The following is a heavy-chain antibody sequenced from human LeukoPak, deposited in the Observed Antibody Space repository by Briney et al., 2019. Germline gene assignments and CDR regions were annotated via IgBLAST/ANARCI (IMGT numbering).Heavy chain of an antibody. CDR2: INHSGST. V-gene: IGHV4-4*02. D-gene: IGHD3-16*01. J-gene: IGHJ5*02. CDR1: GGSISSSNW. CDR3: ARRGSSEGNWFDP. Sequence: PSETLSLTCAVSGGSISSSNWWSWVRQPPGKGLEWIGEINHSGSTNYNPPLKSRVTISVDTSKNQFSLKLSSVTAADTAVYYCARRGSSEGNWFDPWGQGTLVTVSS.